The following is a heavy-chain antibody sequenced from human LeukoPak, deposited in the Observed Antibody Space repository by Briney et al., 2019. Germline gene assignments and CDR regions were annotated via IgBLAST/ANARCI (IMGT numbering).Heavy chain of an antibody. J-gene: IGHJ6*03. CDR3: ARDRYSSSGSYYYYYMDV. D-gene: IGHD6-19*01. Sequence: PGRSLRLSCAASGITFSGYAMHWVRQAPGKGLEWVAVISYDGSNKYYADSVKGRFTISRDNSKNTLYLQMNSLRAEDTAVYYCARDRYSSSGSYYYYYMDVWGKGTTVTVSS. V-gene: IGHV3-30*04. CDR1: GITFSGYA. CDR2: ISYDGSNK.